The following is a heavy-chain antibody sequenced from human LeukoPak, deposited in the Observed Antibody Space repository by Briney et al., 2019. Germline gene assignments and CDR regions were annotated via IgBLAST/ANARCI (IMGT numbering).Heavy chain of an antibody. D-gene: IGHD1-1*01. V-gene: IGHV3-33*01. CDR1: GFTFSSYG. CDR2: IWYDGSNK. Sequence: GGSLRLSCAASGFTFSSYGMHWVRQAPGKGLEWVAVIWYDGSNKYYADSVEGRFTISRDNSKNTLYLQMNSLRAEDTAVYYCARDFTGTEYFDYWGQGTLVTVSS. CDR3: ARDFTGTEYFDY. J-gene: IGHJ4*02.